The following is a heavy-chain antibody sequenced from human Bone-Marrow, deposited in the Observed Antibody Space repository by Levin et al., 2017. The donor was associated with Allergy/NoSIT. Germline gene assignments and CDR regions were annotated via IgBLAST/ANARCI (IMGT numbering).Heavy chain of an antibody. Sequence: PSETLSLTCTVSGGPFSSNDHYWSWIRQPPGKGLEWIGYSYFSGNTKYNPSLGSRVTISVDTSKNQFSLRLNSVTAADSAVYYCARGHLHGGDRFDYWGQGILVTVSS. J-gene: IGHJ4*02. CDR3: ARGHLHGGDRFDY. CDR2: SYFSGNT. CDR1: GGPFSSNDHY. V-gene: IGHV4-30-4*01.